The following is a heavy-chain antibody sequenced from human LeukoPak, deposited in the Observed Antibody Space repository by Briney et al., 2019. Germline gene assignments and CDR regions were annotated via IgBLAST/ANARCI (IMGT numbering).Heavy chain of an antibody. Sequence: SVKVSCKASGGTFSSYTISWVRQAPGQGLEWMGRIIPILGIADYAQKFQGRVTITADKSTSTAYMELSSLRSEDTAVYYCARDLAMVRGEYWFDPWGQGTLVTVSS. V-gene: IGHV1-69*04. CDR2: IIPILGIA. CDR3: ARDLAMVRGEYWFDP. CDR1: GGTFSSYT. J-gene: IGHJ5*02. D-gene: IGHD3-10*01.